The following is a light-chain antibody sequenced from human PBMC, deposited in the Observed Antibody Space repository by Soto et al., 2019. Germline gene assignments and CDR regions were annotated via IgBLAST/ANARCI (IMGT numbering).Light chain of an antibody. J-gene: IGKJ1*01. Sequence: EIVMKQSLATLSVSPCERAKLYFSASQSVSSNLAWDQQKPGQAPRLLIYGASTRATGIPARFSGSGSGTEFTLTISSLQSEDFAVYYCQQYNNWPWTFGQGTKVDIK. CDR1: QSVSSN. CDR2: GAS. CDR3: QQYNNWPWT. V-gene: IGKV3-15*01.